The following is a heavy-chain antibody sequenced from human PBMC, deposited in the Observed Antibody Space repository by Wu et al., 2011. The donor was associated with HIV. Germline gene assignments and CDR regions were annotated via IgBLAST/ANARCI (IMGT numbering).Heavy chain of an antibody. CDR1: GYTFTNYD. J-gene: IGHJ4*02. CDR2: INTYNDNT. D-gene: IGHD6-13*01. V-gene: IGHV1-18*01. CDR3: ARGGGLNSWHTKNDY. Sequence: QVQLVQSGAEVKKPGASVRVSCKTSGYTFTNYDITWVRQAPGQGLEWMGWINTYNDNTNYAQKLQGRVTMTTDTSTSTAYMEMRTLRSDDTAVYYCARGGGLNSWHTKNDYWGQGTLVTVSS.